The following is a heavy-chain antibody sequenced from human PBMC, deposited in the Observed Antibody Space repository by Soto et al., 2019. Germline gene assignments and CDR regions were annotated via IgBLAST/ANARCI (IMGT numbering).Heavy chain of an antibody. V-gene: IGHV4-34*01. J-gene: IGHJ4*02. CDR1: GGSFSGYY. CDR3: ARHLSAMGRRGYFDQ. D-gene: IGHD5-18*01. CDR2: INRSGST. Sequence: SETLSLTCAVYGGSFSGYYWSWIRQPPGKGLEWIGEINRSGSTNYNPSLKSRVTISVDTSKNQFSLKLSSVTPADTAVYYCARHLSAMGRRGYFDQWGPGTLVTVSS.